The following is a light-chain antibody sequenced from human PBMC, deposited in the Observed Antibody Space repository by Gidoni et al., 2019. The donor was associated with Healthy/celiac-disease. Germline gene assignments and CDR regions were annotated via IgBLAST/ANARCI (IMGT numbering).Light chain of an antibody. V-gene: IGKV1-9*01. CDR1: QGISSY. CDR2: AAS. CDR3: QKLNS. J-gene: IGKJ3*01. Sequence: IQLTQSPSSLSASVGDRVTITCRASQGISSYLAWYQQKPGKAPKLLIYAASTLQSGVPSRFSGSGSGTDITLTISSQQPEDFATYYCQKLNSFGPGTKVDIK.